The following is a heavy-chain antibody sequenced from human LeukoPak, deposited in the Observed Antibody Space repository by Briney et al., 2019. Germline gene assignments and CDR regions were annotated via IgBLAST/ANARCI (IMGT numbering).Heavy chain of an antibody. CDR3: AKDRSPLWFGELLEPFDP. J-gene: IGHJ5*02. CDR1: GGSFSGYY. Sequence: SETLSLTCAVYGGSFSGYYWSWIRQPPGKGLEWIGEINHSGSTNYNPSLKSRVTISVDTSKNQFSLKLSSVTAADTAVYYCAKDRSPLWFGELLEPFDPWGQGTLVTVSS. V-gene: IGHV4-34*01. CDR2: INHSGST. D-gene: IGHD3-10*01.